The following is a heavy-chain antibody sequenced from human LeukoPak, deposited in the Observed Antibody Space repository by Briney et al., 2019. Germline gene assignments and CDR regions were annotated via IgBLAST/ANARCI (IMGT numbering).Heavy chain of an antibody. CDR2: VSSRGTV. CDR1: GFIFSNYN. J-gene: IGHJ2*01. V-gene: IGHV3-48*01. CDR3: ARGVPSTISGWFFDL. D-gene: IGHD2-2*01. Sequence: GGSLRLSCVGSGFIFSNYNMNWVRQAPGKGLEWISYVSSRGTVSYADSVEGRFAISRDNAKNSLYLQMNSLRVEDRAVYFCARGVPSTISGWFFDLWGRGTLVTVSS.